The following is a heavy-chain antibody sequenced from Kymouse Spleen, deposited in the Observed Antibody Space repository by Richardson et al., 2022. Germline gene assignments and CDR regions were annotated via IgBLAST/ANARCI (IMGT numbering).Heavy chain of an antibody. Sequence: QVQLQQWGAGLLKPSETLSLTCAVYGGSFSGYYWSWIRQPPGKGLEWIGEINHSGSTNYNPSLKSRVTISVDTSKNQFSLKLSSVTAADTAVYYCARAGDYGSGSYPHYYGMDVWGQGTTVTVSS. V-gene: IGHV4-34*01. J-gene: IGHJ6*02. CDR3: ARAGDYGSGSYPHYYGMDV. CDR1: GGSFSGYY. D-gene: IGHD3-10*01. CDR2: INHSGST.